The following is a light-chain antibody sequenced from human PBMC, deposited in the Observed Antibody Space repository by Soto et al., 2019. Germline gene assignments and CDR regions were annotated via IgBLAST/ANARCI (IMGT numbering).Light chain of an antibody. Sequence: DIQMTQSPSSLSASVGDRVTITCRASQSIINYLNWYQQKPGKAPKLLISGASDLQSGVPSRFSGSGSGTDFSLTISSLQPEDFAIYYCQQSYSPLSITFGQGTRLEIK. CDR3: QQSYSPLSIT. V-gene: IGKV1-39*01. CDR2: GAS. CDR1: QSIINY. J-gene: IGKJ5*01.